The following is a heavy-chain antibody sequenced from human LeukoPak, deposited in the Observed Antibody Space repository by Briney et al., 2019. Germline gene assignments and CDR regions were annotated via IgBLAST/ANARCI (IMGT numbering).Heavy chain of an antibody. Sequence: GGSLRLSCAASGFTFSSYAMSWVRQAPGKGLEWVPAISGSGGSTYYADSVKGRFTISRDNSKNTLYLQMNSLRAEDTAVYYCAKDILSVEKNGMDVWGQGTTVTVSS. CDR3: AKDILSVEKNGMDV. D-gene: IGHD5-24*01. J-gene: IGHJ6*02. V-gene: IGHV3-23*01. CDR1: GFTFSSYA. CDR2: ISGSGGST.